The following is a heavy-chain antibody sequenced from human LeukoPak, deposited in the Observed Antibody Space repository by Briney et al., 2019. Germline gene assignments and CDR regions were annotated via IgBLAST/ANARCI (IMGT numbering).Heavy chain of an antibody. V-gene: IGHV4-59*01. CDR1: GGSISSYY. Sequence: SETLSLTCTVSGGSISSYYWSWIRQPPGKGPEWIGYIYYNGSTNYTPSLKSRVTISLDTSKSQFSLKLRSVTAADTAMYYCARAVVLYYDGSGYSTRFDYWGQGTLVTVSS. D-gene: IGHD3-22*01. CDR2: IYYNGST. J-gene: IGHJ4*02. CDR3: ARAVVLYYDGSGYSTRFDY.